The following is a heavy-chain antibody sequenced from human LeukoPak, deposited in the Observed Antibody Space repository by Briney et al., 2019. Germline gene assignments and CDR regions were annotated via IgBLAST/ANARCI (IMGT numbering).Heavy chain of an antibody. CDR2: IDSSSSYI. V-gene: IGHV3-21*01. CDR3: ARDPYSGSYGNYYYYFMDV. D-gene: IGHD1-26*01. CDR1: GFTVSSNY. Sequence: GGSLRLSCAASGFTVSSNYMSWVRQAPGKGLEWVSSIDSSSSYIYYADSVKGRFTISRDNAKNSLYLQMNSLRAEDTAVYYCARDPYSGSYGNYYYYFMDVWGKGTTVTISS. J-gene: IGHJ6*03.